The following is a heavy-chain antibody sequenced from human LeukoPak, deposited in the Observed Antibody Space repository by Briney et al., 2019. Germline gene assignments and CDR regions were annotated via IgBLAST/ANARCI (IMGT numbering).Heavy chain of an antibody. V-gene: IGHV4-38-2*02. CDR1: GYSISSGYY. Sequence: SETLSLTCSASGYSISSGYYWGWIRQPPGKGLEWIGSIYHSGGTYYNPSLKRPVTLSVDTSKNQFSLTLTSVTAADTAVYYCARLGLGNEFGSVYRPTHFHHWGQGTLVTVSS. D-gene: IGHD3/OR15-3a*01. CDR3: ARLGLGNEFGSVYRPTHFHH. CDR2: IYHSGGT. J-gene: IGHJ1*01.